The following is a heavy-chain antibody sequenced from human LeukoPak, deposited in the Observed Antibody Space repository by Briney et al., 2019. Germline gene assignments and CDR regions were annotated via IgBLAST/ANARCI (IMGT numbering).Heavy chain of an antibody. Sequence: SESLSLTCSVSGASVNDYFWNWIRQAPARGLAWLGQVYFDGAAEYSPSLKGRVTISLDASTNKVSLSLRSATPADTAVYFCAREIVLMMSDAASPYFMDVWGRGTTVTVAS. V-gene: IGHV4-59*02. CDR1: GASVNDYF. J-gene: IGHJ6*03. D-gene: IGHD3-16*01. CDR3: AREIVLMMSDAASPYFMDV. CDR2: VYFDGAA.